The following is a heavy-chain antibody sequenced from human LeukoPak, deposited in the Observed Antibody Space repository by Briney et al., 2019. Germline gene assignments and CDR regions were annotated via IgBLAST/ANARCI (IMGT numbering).Heavy chain of an antibody. Sequence: SETLSLTCTVSGGSISSSSYYWGWIRQPPGKGLEWIGSIYYSGSTYYNPSLESRVTISVDTSKNQFSLKLSSVTAADTAVYYCARIPDTAMVYVDYWGQGTLVTVSS. V-gene: IGHV4-39*01. CDR2: IYYSGST. J-gene: IGHJ4*02. CDR1: GGSISSSSYY. CDR3: ARIPDTAMVYVDY. D-gene: IGHD5-18*01.